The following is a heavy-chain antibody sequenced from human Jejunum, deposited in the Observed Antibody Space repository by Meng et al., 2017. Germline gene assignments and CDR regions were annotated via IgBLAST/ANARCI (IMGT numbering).Heavy chain of an antibody. J-gene: IGHJ4*02. CDR1: RFTVSSNY. V-gene: IGHV3-66*02. CDR2: IYRGGET. Sequence: GESLKISCAASRFTVSSNYMSWVRQAPGKGLEWVSVIYRGGETYYADSVKGRFTISRDDSKNTVYLQMNSLRVEDTAVYYCAGAEYYSDSNTYGHDCWGQGKLVTGYS. CDR3: AGAEYYSDSNTYGHDC. D-gene: IGHD3-22*01.